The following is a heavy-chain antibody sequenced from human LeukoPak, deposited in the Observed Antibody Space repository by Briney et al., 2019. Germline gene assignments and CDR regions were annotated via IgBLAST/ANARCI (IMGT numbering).Heavy chain of an antibody. Sequence: GGSLRLSCAASGFTFSSYGVHWVRQARGKGLEWVAVIWWEWSNKYCADSVEGRFTISRDNRKNTLYVQMKSLRGEDTCVYYCAIHYDFWGNNWFDPWGQGTLVTVSS. CDR1: GFTFSSYG. D-gene: IGHD3/OR15-3a*01. CDR3: AIHYDFWGNNWFDP. V-gene: IGHV3-33*01. J-gene: IGHJ5*02. CDR2: IWWEWSNK.